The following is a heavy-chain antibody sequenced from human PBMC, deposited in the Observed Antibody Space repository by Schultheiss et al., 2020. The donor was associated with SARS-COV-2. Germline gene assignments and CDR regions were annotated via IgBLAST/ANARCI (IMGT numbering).Heavy chain of an antibody. CDR2: ISGSGGST. J-gene: IGHJ5*02. D-gene: IGHD4-17*01. V-gene: IGHV3-23*01. CDR1: GFTFSSHA. CDR3: ARDLSPDYGDPWFDP. Sequence: GESLKISCAASGFTFSSHAMSWVRQAPGKGLEWVSAISGSGGSTYYADSVKGRFTISRDNSKNTLYLQMNSLRAEDTAVYYCARDLSPDYGDPWFDPWGQGTLVTVSS.